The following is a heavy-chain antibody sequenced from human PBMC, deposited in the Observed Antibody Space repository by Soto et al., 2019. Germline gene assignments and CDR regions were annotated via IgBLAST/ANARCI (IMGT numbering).Heavy chain of an antibody. D-gene: IGHD6-19*01. V-gene: IGHV1-8*01. J-gene: IGHJ6*02. CDR1: GFTSYD. CDR3: ARGDSSGWPYYYYGMDV. CDR2: MNPNSGNT. Sequence: ASVKVSCKASGFTSYDINWVRQATGQGLEWMGWMNPNSGNTGYAQKFQGRVTMTRNTSISTAYMELSSLRSEDTAVYYCARGDSSGWPYYYYGMDVWGQGTTVTVSS.